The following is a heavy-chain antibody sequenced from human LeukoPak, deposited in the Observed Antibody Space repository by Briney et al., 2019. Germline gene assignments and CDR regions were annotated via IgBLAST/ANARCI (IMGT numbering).Heavy chain of an antibody. CDR1: GFTFSSYS. D-gene: IGHD1-26*01. CDR3: AREWWELGDAFDI. Sequence: GGSLRLSCAASGFTFSSYSMNWVRQAPGKGLEWVSSISSSSSYIYYADSVKGRFTISRHNAKHSLYPQMNSLRAEDTAVYYCAREWWELGDAFDIWGQGTMVTVSS. J-gene: IGHJ3*02. V-gene: IGHV3-21*01. CDR2: ISSSSSYI.